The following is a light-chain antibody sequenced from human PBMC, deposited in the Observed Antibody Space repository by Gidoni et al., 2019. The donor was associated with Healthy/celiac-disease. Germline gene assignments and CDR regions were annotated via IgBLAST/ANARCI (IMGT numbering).Light chain of an antibody. CDR2: DAS. V-gene: IGKV3-11*01. Sequence: DIVLTQSPATLSLSPGERATLSCRASQSVSSYLAWYQQKPGQAPRLLIYDASNRATGIPARFSGSGSGTDFTLTISSLEPEDFVVYYCQRRSNWPLFGGGTKVEIK. J-gene: IGKJ4*01. CDR1: QSVSSY. CDR3: QRRSNWPL.